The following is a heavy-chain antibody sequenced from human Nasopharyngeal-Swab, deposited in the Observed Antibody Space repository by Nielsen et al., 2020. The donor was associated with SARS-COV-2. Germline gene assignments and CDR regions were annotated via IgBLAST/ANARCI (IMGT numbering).Heavy chain of an antibody. CDR1: GFTFSSYA. Sequence: GESLKISCATSGFTFSSYAMSWVRQAPGKGLEWVSPISYTGGRTYYADSVKGRFTISRDNSNSTLYLQMISLRPEDTAIYYCAKGDESSGIFDYWGQGTLVTVSS. J-gene: IGHJ4*02. D-gene: IGHD3-22*01. CDR2: ISYTGGRT. V-gene: IGHV3-23*01. CDR3: AKGDESSGIFDY.